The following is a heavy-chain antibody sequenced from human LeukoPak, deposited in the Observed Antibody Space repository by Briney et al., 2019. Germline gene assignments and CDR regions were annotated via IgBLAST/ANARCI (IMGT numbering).Heavy chain of an antibody. CDR2: ISSSSSTI. CDR1: GFTFSSYS. D-gene: IGHD2-2*02. CDR3: ARGYCSSTSCYTFGDIDY. J-gene: IGHJ4*02. Sequence: GGSLRLSCAASGFTFSSYSMNWVRQAPGRGLEWVSYISSSSSTIYYADSVKGRFTISRDNAKNSLYLQMNSLRAEDTAVYYCARGYCSSTSCYTFGDIDYWGQGTLVTVSS. V-gene: IGHV3-48*04.